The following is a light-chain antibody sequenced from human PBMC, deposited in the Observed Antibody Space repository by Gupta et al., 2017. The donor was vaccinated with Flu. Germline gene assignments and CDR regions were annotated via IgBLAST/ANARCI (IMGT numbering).Light chain of an antibody. V-gene: IGKV2-30*02. J-gene: IGKJ2*01. Sequence: DVVMTQSPLSLPVTLGQPASISCRSGQSLAHSDGNTYLSWFQQRPGQSPRRLIYHVSNRDSGVPDRFSGSGSGSDFTLKISRVETDDVGVYYCRQCKHWPSTFGQGTKMEIK. CDR3: RQCKHWPST. CDR1: QSLAHSDGNTY. CDR2: HVS.